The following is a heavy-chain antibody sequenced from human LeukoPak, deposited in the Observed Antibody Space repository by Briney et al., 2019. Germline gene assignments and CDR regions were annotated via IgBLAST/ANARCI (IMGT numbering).Heavy chain of an antibody. CDR1: GYTFTSYG. V-gene: IGHV1-18*01. J-gene: IGHJ4*02. CDR3: ARDLFLSDYGSGRPMGY. D-gene: IGHD3-10*01. CDR2: ISAYNGNT. Sequence: GASVKVSCKASGYTFTSYGISWVRQAPGQGLEWMGRISAYNGNTNYAQKLQGRVTMTTDTSTSTAYMELRSLRSDDTAVYYCARDLFLSDYGSGRPMGYWGQGTLVTVSS.